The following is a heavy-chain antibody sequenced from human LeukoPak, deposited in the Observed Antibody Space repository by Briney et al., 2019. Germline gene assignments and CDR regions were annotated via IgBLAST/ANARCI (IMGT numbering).Heavy chain of an antibody. CDR3: ARASPRSYYYDSSGYYAAGGAFDI. J-gene: IGHJ3*02. CDR2: INHSGST. CDR1: GGSFSGYY. V-gene: IGHV4-34*01. Sequence: SETLSLTCAVYGGSFSGYYWSWIRQPPGKGLEWIGEINHSGSTNYNPSLKSRVTISVDTSKHQFSLKLSSVPVADTAVYYCARASPRSYYYDSSGYYAAGGAFDIWGQGTMVTVSS. D-gene: IGHD3-22*01.